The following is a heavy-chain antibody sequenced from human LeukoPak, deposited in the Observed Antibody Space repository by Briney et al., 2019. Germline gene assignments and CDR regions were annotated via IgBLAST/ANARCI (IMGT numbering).Heavy chain of an antibody. CDR3: AREEGRWFVGH. D-gene: IGHD3-10*01. CDR1: GYTFGNYA. V-gene: IGHV3-30*04. CDR2: IYYRATDT. J-gene: IGHJ4*02. Sequence: TGGSLRLSCAGSGYTFGNYAMHWVRQAPGKGLEWVALIYYRATDTLYKDSVRGRFSISRDDWKNTLFLQMNSLRPEDTAVYYCAREEGRWFVGHWGQGTPVTVSS.